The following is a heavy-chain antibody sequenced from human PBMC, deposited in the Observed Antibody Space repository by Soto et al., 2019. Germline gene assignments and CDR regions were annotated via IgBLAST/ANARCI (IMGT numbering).Heavy chain of an antibody. Sequence: EVQLVESGGGLVKPGGSLRLSCAASGFTFSSYSMNWVRQAPGKGLEWVSSISSSSSYIYYADSVKGRFTISRDNAKNSLYLQMNSLRAEDTAVYYCARLGYGSGTDWFDPWGQGTLVTVSS. D-gene: IGHD3-10*01. J-gene: IGHJ5*02. CDR3: ARLGYGSGTDWFDP. V-gene: IGHV3-21*01. CDR2: ISSSSSYI. CDR1: GFTFSSYS.